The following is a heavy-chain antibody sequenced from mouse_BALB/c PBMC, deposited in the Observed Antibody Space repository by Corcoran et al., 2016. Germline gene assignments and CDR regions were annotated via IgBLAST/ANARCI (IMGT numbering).Heavy chain of an antibody. J-gene: IGHJ2*01. CDR1: GFNIKDTY. Sequence: EVHLQQSGAELVKPGASVKLSCTASGFNIKDTYLHWVKQRPEQGLEWIGRIDPANGSTKYDPKFQGKATITADTSSNTAYLQLSSLTSEDTAGYYFGRSRDGNYIIDWVQGTTLTVSS. CDR2: IDPANGST. V-gene: IGHV14-3*02. D-gene: IGHD2-1*01. CDR3: GRSRDGNYIID.